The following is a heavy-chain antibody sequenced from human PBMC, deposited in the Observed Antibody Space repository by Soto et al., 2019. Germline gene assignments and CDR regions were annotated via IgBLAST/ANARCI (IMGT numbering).Heavy chain of an antibody. V-gene: IGHV3-23*01. CDR3: AKDLQFSGWLSAQTFDY. Sequence: PGGSLRLACAVSGFTFSSHAMSWVRQAPGKGLECVSSITGSGDSTYYADSVKGRFTISRDKSKSTLYLQMNSLRAEDTAAYYCAKDLQFSGWLSAQTFDYWGQGTQVTVSS. D-gene: IGHD6-19*01. J-gene: IGHJ4*02. CDR2: ITGSGDST. CDR1: GFTFSSHA.